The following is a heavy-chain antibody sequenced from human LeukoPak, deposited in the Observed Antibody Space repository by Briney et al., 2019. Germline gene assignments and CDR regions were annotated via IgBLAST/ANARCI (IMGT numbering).Heavy chain of an antibody. CDR1: GFTFSGSA. CDR3: AKERNSYYFGSGSLPLGY. J-gene: IGHJ4*02. CDR2: IRSKANSYAT. D-gene: IGHD3-10*01. V-gene: IGHV3-73*01. Sequence: GGSLRLSCAASGFTFSGSAMHWVRQASGKGLEWVGRIRSKANSYATAYAASVKGRFTISRDNSKNTLYLQMNSLRAEDTAVYYCAKERNSYYFGSGSLPLGYWGQGTLVTVSS.